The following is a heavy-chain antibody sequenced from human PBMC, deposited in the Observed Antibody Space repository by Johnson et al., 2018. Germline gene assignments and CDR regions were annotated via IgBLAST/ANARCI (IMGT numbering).Heavy chain of an antibody. D-gene: IGHD4-17*01. CDR2: IYYSGST. J-gene: IGHJ3*02. CDR3: ANTRLRDAFDI. Sequence: QVQLQESGPGLVKPSETLSLTCTVSGGSISSSSYYWGWIRQPPGKGLEWIGSIYYSGSTYYNPSLKSRVTISVDTSKNQFSLKLSSVTAADTAVYYCANTRLRDAFDIWGQGTMVTVSS. CDR1: GGSISSSSYY. V-gene: IGHV4-39*01.